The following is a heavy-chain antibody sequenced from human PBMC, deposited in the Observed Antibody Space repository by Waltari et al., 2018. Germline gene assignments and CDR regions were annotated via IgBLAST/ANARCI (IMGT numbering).Heavy chain of an antibody. CDR1: GGSISSGDYY. CDR3: ARGELGNYNWFDP. J-gene: IGHJ5*02. Sequence: QVQLQESGPGLVKPSQTLSPTCTVSGGSISSGDYYWSWIRQPPGKGLEWIGYIYYSGSTYYNPSLKSRVTISVDTSKNQFSLKLSSVTAADTAVYYCARGELGNYNWFDPWGQGTLVTVSS. V-gene: IGHV4-30-4*08. CDR2: IYYSGST. D-gene: IGHD7-27*01.